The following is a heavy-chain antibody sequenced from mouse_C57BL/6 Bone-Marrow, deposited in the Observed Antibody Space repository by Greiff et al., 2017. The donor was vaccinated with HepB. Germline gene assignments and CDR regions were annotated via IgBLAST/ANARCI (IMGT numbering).Heavy chain of an antibody. CDR1: GYTFTSYW. Sequence: VKLMESGAELAKPGASVKLSCKASGYTFTSYWMHWVKPRPGQGLEWIGYLNPSSGYTKYNQKFKDKATLTADKSSSQAYMQLSSLTYEEAAVYYCASPYDYDEGWFAYWGQGTLVTVSA. CDR3: ASPYDYDEGWFAY. J-gene: IGHJ3*01. CDR2: LNPSSGYT. D-gene: IGHD2-4*01. V-gene: IGHV1-7*01.